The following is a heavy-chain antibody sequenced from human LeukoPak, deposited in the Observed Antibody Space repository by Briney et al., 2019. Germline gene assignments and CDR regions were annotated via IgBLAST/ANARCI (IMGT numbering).Heavy chain of an antibody. D-gene: IGHD3-3*01. V-gene: IGHV4-34*01. CDR2: INHSGST. Sequence: KSSETLSLTCTVSGGSLTGYYWSWIRQPPGKGLEWIGEINHSGSTNYNPSLKSRVTISVDTSKNQFSLKLSSVTAADTAVYYCATLNTLLPWGQGTLVTVSS. J-gene: IGHJ4*02. CDR1: GGSLTGYY. CDR3: ATLNTLLP.